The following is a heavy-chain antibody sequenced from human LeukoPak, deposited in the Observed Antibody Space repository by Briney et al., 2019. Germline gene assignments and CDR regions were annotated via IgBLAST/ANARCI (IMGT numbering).Heavy chain of an antibody. CDR1: GFTFSNYW. V-gene: IGHV3-74*01. J-gene: IGHJ2*01. D-gene: IGHD1-20*01. CDR2: FNSDGSRT. CDR3: ATRYNWNSQKRGGWHFDL. Sequence: GGSLRLSCAASGFTFSNYWMHWVRQAPGKGRVWVSRFNSDGSRTSYAGSGKGRLTICRDNAKNTLYLQMNSRRAEDTAMYYCATRYNWNSQKRGGWHFDLWGRGTLVTVSS.